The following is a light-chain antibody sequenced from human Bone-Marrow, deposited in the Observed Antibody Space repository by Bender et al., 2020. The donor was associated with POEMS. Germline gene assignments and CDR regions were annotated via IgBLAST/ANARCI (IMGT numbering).Light chain of an antibody. J-gene: IGLJ2*01. Sequence: LTQPHSASESPGQTVTISCTRSNGDIASASVQWYQQQPAQAPTLVVSNDDGRPSGSPDRFSGSKSGTSATLDITGLQTGDEADYYCGTWDSSLSAVVFGGGTKLTVL. V-gene: IGLV1-51*02. CDR1: NGDIASAS. CDR3: GTWDSSLSAVV. CDR2: NDD.